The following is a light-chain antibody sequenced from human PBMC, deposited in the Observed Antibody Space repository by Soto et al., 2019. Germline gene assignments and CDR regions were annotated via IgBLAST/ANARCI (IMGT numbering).Light chain of an antibody. Sequence: QSALTQPRSVSGSPGQSVTISCTATGSDVGDSSHVSWYQLHPGKAPKLMIYEVNNRPSGVPDRFSGSKSGSTASLTISGLQAEDEAEYYCCSYAGSSTYVFGTGTKVTVL. CDR3: CSYAGSSTYV. CDR2: EVN. V-gene: IGLV2-11*01. CDR1: GSDVGDSSH. J-gene: IGLJ1*01.